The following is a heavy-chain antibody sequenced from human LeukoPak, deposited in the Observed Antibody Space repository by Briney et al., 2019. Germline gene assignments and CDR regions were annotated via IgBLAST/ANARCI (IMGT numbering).Heavy chain of an antibody. CDR1: GGTFSSYA. J-gene: IGHJ6*02. D-gene: IGHD3-22*01. Sequence: GASVTVSCKASGGTFSSYAISWVRQAPGHGLEWMGRIIPIFGIANYAQKFQGRVTITADKSTSTAYMELSSLRSEDTAVYYCARGFSSGYYPSGAMDVWGQGTTVTVSS. CDR3: ARGFSSGYYPSGAMDV. CDR2: IIPIFGIA. V-gene: IGHV1-69*04.